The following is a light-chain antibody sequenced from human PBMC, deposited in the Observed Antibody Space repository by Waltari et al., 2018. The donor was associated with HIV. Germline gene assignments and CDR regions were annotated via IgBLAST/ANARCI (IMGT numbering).Light chain of an antibody. CDR1: QRISSN. J-gene: IGKJ4*02. CDR2: RAS. V-gene: IGKV3-15*01. CDR3: QQHNNIPRT. Sequence: DIVMTQSPATLSVSPGERVTLSCRASQRISSNLAWYQQKPGQAPRPLIYRASSRTTGIPARFSGSGSATEYTLTISSLQSEDFALYYYQQHNNIPRTFGEGTKVEIK.